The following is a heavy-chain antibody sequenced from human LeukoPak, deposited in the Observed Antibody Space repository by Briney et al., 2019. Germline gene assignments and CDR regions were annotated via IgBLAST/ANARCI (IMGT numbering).Heavy chain of an antibody. J-gene: IGHJ3*02. CDR1: GLQFSNYW. Sequence: GGSLRLSCAVSGLQFSNYWMGWIRQAPGKGLEWVANMNQDRSEKYYANSVKGRFTISRDNARSSLFLQLNSLRAEDTAVYSCVVSRLRAAYDIWGQGTVVLVSS. D-gene: IGHD2-21*02. CDR3: VVSRLRAAYDI. V-gene: IGHV3-7*01. CDR2: MNQDRSEK.